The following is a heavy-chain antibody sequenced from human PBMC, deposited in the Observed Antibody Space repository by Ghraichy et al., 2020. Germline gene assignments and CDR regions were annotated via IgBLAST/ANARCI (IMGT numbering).Heavy chain of an antibody. Sequence: SETLSLTCTVSGGSISSYYWSWIRQPPGKGLEWIGYIYTSGSTNYNPSLKSRVTISVDTSKNQFSLKLSSVTAADTAVYYCARRTYSGSYYEFDYWGQGTLVTVSS. CDR1: GGSISSYY. CDR2: IYTSGST. J-gene: IGHJ4*02. V-gene: IGHV4-4*09. CDR3: ARRTYSGSYYEFDY. D-gene: IGHD1-26*01.